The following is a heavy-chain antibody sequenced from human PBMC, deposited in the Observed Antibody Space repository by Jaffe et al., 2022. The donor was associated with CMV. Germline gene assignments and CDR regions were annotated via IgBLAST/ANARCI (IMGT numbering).Heavy chain of an antibody. J-gene: IGHJ6*02. CDR2: ISGSGGST. V-gene: IGHV3-23*01. CDR1: GFTFSSYA. CDR3: AKEGVVAAAGTRMGGYGMDV. Sequence: EVQLLESGGGLVQPGGSLRLSCAASGFTFSSYAMSWVRQAPGKGLEWVSAISGSGGSTYYADSVKGRFTISRDNSKNTLYLQMNSLRAEDTAVYYCAKEGVVAAAGTRMGGYGMDVWGQGTTVTVSS. D-gene: IGHD6-13*01.